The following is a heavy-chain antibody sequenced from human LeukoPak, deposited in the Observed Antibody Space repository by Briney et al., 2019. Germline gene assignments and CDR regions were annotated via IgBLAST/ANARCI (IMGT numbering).Heavy chain of an antibody. J-gene: IGHJ4*02. CDR3: AKVAPSITMVRGVIAYFDY. CDR1: GFIFSSYS. Sequence: GGSLRLSCAASGFIFSSYSMSWVRQAPGKGLEWVSYISTSSSTIYYADSVKGRFTISRDNAKNSLYLQMNSLRAEDTAVYYCAKVAPSITMVRGVIAYFDYWGQGTLVTVSS. V-gene: IGHV3-48*01. D-gene: IGHD3-10*01. CDR2: ISTSSSTI.